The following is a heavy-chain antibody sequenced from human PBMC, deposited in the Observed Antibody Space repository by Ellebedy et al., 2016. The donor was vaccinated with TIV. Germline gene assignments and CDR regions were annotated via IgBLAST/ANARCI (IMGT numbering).Heavy chain of an antibody. V-gene: IGHV3-9*01. J-gene: IGHJ4*02. Sequence: SLKISCAASGFTFDDYAMHWVRQDPGKGLEWVSSIRWNSGSIGYADSVKGRFTISRDNAKNSLYLQMNSLRAEDTAFYYCAKDIRRGMGFDYWGQGTLVIVSS. CDR3: AKDIRRGMGFDY. CDR1: GFTFDDYA. CDR2: IRWNSGSI. D-gene: IGHD6-13*01.